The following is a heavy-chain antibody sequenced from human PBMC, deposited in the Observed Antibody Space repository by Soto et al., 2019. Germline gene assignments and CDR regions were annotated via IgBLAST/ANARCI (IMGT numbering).Heavy chain of an antibody. Sequence: ASVKVSCKASGYTFTSYGISWVRQAPGQGLEWMGWISAYNGNTNYAQKLQGRVTMTTDTSTSTAYMELRSLRSDDTAVYYCARDYRLRYFDWLSIPDNYYYYYGMDVWGQGTTVTVSS. J-gene: IGHJ6*02. CDR2: ISAYNGNT. CDR3: ARDYRLRYFDWLSIPDNYYYYYGMDV. D-gene: IGHD3-9*01. V-gene: IGHV1-18*01. CDR1: GYTFTSYG.